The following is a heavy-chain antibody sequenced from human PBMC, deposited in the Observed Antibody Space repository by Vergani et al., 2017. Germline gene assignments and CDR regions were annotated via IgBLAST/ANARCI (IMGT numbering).Heavy chain of an antibody. Sequence: EVQLVESGGGLVKPGGSLRLSCAASGFTFSSYSMNWVRQAPGKGLEWVSSISSSSSYIYYADSVKGRFTISRDNAKNSLYLQMNSLRAEDTAVYYCARPLRRGGRWFDPWGQGTLVTVSS. CDR2: ISSSSSYI. D-gene: IGHD3-10*01. CDR1: GFTFSSYS. CDR3: ARPLRRGGRWFDP. V-gene: IGHV3-21*04. J-gene: IGHJ5*02.